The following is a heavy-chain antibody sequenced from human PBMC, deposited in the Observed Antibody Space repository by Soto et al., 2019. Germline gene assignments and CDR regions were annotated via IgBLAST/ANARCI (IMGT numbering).Heavy chain of an antibody. D-gene: IGHD6-13*01. CDR3: ARERSEAGTGWFDP. V-gene: IGHV1-8*01. CDR1: GYTFTSYD. J-gene: IGHJ5*02. CDR2: MNPNSGNT. Sequence: QVQLVQSGAEVKKPGASVKVSCKASGYTFTSYDINWVRQATGQGLEWMGWMNPNSGNTGYAQKLQGRVTMTRNTSISTAYMELSSLRSEDTAVYYGARERSEAGTGWFDPWGQGTLVTVSS.